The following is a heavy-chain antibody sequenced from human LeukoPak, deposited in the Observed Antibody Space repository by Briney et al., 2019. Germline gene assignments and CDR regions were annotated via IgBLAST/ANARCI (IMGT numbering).Heavy chain of an antibody. V-gene: IGHV1-8*01. J-gene: IGHJ4*02. D-gene: IGHD3-3*01. Sequence: GASVKVSCKASGYTFTSYDFNWVRQATGQRPEWMGWMSPNSGDTGYAQKFQDRVTMTRNTSISTAYMELSSLRSDDTAVYYCAREWGSGYYQDFDYWGQGTLVTVSS. CDR3: AREWGSGYYQDFDY. CDR1: GYTFTSYD. CDR2: MSPNSGDT.